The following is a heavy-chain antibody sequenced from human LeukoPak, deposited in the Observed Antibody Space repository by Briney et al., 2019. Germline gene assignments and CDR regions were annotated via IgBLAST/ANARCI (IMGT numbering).Heavy chain of an antibody. CDR2: ISGSGGST. J-gene: IGHJ2*01. Sequence: PGGSLRLSCAASGFTFSSYAMSWVRQAPGKGLEWVSAISGSGGSTYYADSVKGRFTISRDNSKNTLYLQMNSLRAEDTAVYYCAKDRRGYSYGHGPFDLWGRGTLVTVSS. CDR1: GFTFSSYA. D-gene: IGHD5-18*01. V-gene: IGHV3-23*01. CDR3: AKDRRGYSYGHGPFDL.